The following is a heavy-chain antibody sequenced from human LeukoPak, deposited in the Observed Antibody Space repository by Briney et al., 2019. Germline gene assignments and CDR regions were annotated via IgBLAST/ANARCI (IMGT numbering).Heavy chain of an antibody. CDR2: ISSSSSTI. J-gene: IGHJ4*02. CDR3: ARAPYGDNGYTAEVADY. V-gene: IGHV3-48*01. D-gene: IGHD3-16*01. Sequence: GGSLRLSCAASGFTFSSYSMNWVRQAPGKGLEWVSYISSSSSTIYYGDSVKGRFTISRDNAKSSLYLQMNSLRAEDTAVYYCARAPYGDNGYTAEVADYWGQGTLVTVSS. CDR1: GFTFSSYS.